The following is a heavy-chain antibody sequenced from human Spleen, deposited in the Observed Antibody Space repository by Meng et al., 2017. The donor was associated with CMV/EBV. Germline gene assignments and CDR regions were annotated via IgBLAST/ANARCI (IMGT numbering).Heavy chain of an antibody. Sequence: GESLKISCAASGFTLSSYVMSWVRQAPGKGLVWVSRINSDGSSTSYADSVKGRFTISRDNAKNTLYLQMNSLRAEDTAVYYCARGGAARYYYGMDVWGQGTTVTVSS. D-gene: IGHD4-17*01. V-gene: IGHV3-74*01. CDR3: ARGGAARYYYGMDV. CDR1: GFTLSSYV. CDR2: INSDGSST. J-gene: IGHJ6*02.